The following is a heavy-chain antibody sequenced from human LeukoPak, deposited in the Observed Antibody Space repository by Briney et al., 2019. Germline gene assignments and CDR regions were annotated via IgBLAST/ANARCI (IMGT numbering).Heavy chain of an antibody. J-gene: IGHJ4*02. Sequence: GGSLRLSCAASGFTFSSYTMNWVRQAPGKGLEWVSYISSSSSTIYYTDSVKDRFIISRDNAKNSLYLQMNSLRAEDTAVYYCATGAGRGYNLWGQGTLITVSS. CDR3: ATGAGRGYNL. D-gene: IGHD5-24*01. CDR2: ISSSSSTI. V-gene: IGHV3-48*01. CDR1: GFTFSSYT.